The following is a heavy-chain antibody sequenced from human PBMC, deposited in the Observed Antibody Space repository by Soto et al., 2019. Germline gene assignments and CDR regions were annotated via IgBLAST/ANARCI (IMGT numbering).Heavy chain of an antibody. Sequence: GASVKVSCKASGYTFTSYGISWVRQAPGQGLEWMGGIIPIFGTANYAQKFQGRVTITADESTSTAYMELSSLRSEDTAVYYCAATIAYCGGDCSANWFDPWGQGTLVTVSS. D-gene: IGHD2-21*02. CDR3: AATIAYCGGDCSANWFDP. J-gene: IGHJ5*02. CDR1: GYTFTSYG. V-gene: IGHV1-69*13. CDR2: IIPIFGTA.